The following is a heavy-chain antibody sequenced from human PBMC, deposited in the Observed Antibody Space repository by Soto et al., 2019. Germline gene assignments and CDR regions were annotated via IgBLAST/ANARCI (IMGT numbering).Heavy chain of an antibody. CDR1: GASISDSNW. CDR3: ARAPRGNYGYPSYFDY. Sequence: SETLSLTCAVSGASISDSNWWSWVRQPPGKGLEWIGEIFHSGITTYNPSLMSRVTISVDKSKNQFSLNLSSVTAADTAVYYCARAPRGNYGYPSYFDYWGQGTLVTVSS. J-gene: IGHJ4*02. D-gene: IGHD3-10*01. V-gene: IGHV4-4*02. CDR2: IFHSGIT.